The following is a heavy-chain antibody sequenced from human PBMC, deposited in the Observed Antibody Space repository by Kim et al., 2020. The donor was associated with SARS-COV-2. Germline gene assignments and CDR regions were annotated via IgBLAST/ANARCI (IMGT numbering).Heavy chain of an antibody. CDR2: IIPIFGTA. J-gene: IGHJ4*02. CDR3: ASISGLYYGSGNTFDY. V-gene: IGHV1-69*13. D-gene: IGHD3-10*01. Sequence: SVKVSCKASGGTFSSYAISWVRQAPGQGLEWMGGIIPIFGTANYAQKFQGRVTITADESTSTAYMELSSLRSEDTAVYYCASISGLYYGSGNTFDYWGQGTLVTVSS. CDR1: GGTFSSYA.